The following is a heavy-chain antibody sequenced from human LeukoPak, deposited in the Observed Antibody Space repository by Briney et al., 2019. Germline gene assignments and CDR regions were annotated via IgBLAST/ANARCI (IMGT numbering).Heavy chain of an antibody. Sequence: GGSLRLSCAASGFTFSSYWMHWVRHAPGKGLVWVSRINSDGSRTNYADSVKGRFTISRDNAKNTLYLQMNSLRAEDTAVYYCARDPSYFDSSGYPSAVDYWGQGTLVTVSS. J-gene: IGHJ4*02. D-gene: IGHD3-22*01. CDR3: ARDPSYFDSSGYPSAVDY. CDR1: GFTFSSYW. V-gene: IGHV3-74*01. CDR2: INSDGSRT.